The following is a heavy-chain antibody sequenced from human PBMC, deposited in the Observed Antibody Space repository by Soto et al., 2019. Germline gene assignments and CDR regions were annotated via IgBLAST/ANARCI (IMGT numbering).Heavy chain of an antibody. V-gene: IGHV4-30-2*01. CDR2: VHHTGST. Sequence: QVQLQESGSRLLKPSQTLSLTCAVSGGSISSGGYSWTWIRQPPGKGLEWIGYVHHTGSTTYNPSLKTRVKISVDRPNNQFFLTLTSATAADSAIYYCARGLWNDVFQYWGRGILVTVS. J-gene: IGHJ1*01. CDR3: ARGLWNDVFQY. D-gene: IGHD1-1*01. CDR1: GGSISSGGYS.